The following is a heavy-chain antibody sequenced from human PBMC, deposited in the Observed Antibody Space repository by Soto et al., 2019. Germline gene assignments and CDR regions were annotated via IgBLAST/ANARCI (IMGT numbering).Heavy chain of an antibody. V-gene: IGHV3-33*01. CDR1: GFTFSSYG. CDR2: IWYDGSNK. CDR3: ARGKQQLALDY. D-gene: IGHD6-13*01. J-gene: IGHJ4*02. Sequence: QVQLVESGGGVVQPGRSLRLSCAASGFTFSSYGMHWVRQAPGKGLEWVAVIWYDGSNKYYADSVKGRFTISRDNSKNTLYLQMNSLRAADTAVYYCARGKQQLALDYWGQGTLVTVSS.